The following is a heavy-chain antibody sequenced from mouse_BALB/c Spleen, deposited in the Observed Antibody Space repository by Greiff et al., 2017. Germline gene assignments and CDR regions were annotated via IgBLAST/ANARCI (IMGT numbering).Heavy chain of an antibody. V-gene: IGHV1-5*01. CDR1: GYTFTSYW. CDR3: ARQGLDGTTVGDY. D-gene: IGHD4-1*01. CDR2: IYPGNSDT. Sequence: EVQLQESGTVLARPGASVKMSCKASGYTFTSYWMHWVKQRPGQGLEWIGAIYPGNSDTSYNQKFKGKAKLTAVTSTSTAYMELSSLTNEDSAVYYCARQGLDGTTVGDYWGQGTSVTVSS. J-gene: IGHJ4*01.